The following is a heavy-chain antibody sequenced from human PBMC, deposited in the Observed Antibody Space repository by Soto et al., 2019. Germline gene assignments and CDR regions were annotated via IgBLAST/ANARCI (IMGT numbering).Heavy chain of an antibody. CDR2: INHSGST. Sequence: PSETLSLTCAVYGGSFSGYYWSWIRQPPGKGLEWIGEINHSGSTNYNPSLKSRVTISVDTSKNQFSLKLSSVTAADTAVYYCGRDELSCYGPPYPDFRGQGTLVTVSS. CDR1: GGSFSGYY. V-gene: IGHV4-34*01. J-gene: IGHJ4*02. D-gene: IGHD5-12*01. CDR3: GRDELSCYGPPYPDF.